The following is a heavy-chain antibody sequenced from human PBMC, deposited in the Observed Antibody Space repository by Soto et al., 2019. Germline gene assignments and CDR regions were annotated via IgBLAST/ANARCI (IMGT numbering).Heavy chain of an antibody. Sequence: GGSLRLSCAASGFTFSNYGMHWVRQAPGKGLEWVAVIWYDGNNKYYADSVKGRFTISRDNSNNSVYLDMNSLSAEDTAVYYCARESEDLTSNFDYWGQGTLVTVSS. J-gene: IGHJ4*02. CDR2: IWYDGNNK. CDR3: ARESEDLTSNFDY. CDR1: GFTFSNYG. V-gene: IGHV3-33*01.